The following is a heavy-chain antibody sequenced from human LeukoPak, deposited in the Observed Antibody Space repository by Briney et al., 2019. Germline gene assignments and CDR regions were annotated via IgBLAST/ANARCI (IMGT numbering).Heavy chain of an antibody. D-gene: IGHD5-24*01. CDR2: IYHGGNT. Sequence: KASETLSLTCTVSGGSISSGGYHWGWIRQPPGKGLEWIGYIYHGGNTYYNPSLKSRVTISADTSKNQFSLKLTSVTAADTAVYYCASHGVEMATMYYWGQGTLVTVSS. CDR1: GGSISSGGYH. CDR3: ASHGVEMATMYY. V-gene: IGHV4-30-2*01. J-gene: IGHJ4*02.